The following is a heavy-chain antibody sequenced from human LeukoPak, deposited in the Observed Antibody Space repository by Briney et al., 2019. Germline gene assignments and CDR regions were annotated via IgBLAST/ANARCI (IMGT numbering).Heavy chain of an antibody. V-gene: IGHV3-7*01. CDR2: IKQDGSEK. Sequence: GGSLRLSCAASGFTFSSYWMSWVRQAPGKGLEWVANIKQDGSEKYYVDSVKGRFTISRDNAKNSLYLQMNSLRVEDTAVYCCARTGGSWTSDDAFDIWGQGTMVTVSS. CDR3: ARTGGSWTSDDAFDI. D-gene: IGHD6-13*01. J-gene: IGHJ3*02. CDR1: GFTFSSYW.